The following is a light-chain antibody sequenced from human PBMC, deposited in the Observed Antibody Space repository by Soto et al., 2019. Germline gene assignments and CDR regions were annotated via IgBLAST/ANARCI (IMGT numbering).Light chain of an antibody. CDR2: EGS. V-gene: IGLV2-23*03. J-gene: IGLJ3*02. CDR3: CSYAGDSTFV. CDR1: SSDVGSYNI. Sequence: QSALTQPASVSGSPGQSITISCTGSSSDVGSYNIVSWYQHHPGRAPKLIIYEGSKRPSGVSNRFSGSKSGNTASLTISGLHAEDEADYYCCSYAGDSTFVFGGGTKLTVL.